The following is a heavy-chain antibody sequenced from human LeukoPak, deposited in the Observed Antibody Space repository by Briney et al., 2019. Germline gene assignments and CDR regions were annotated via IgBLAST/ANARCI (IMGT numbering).Heavy chain of an antibody. J-gene: IGHJ6*03. D-gene: IGHD2-8*01. CDR1: GFTFSSYA. Sequence: GGSLRLSCAASGFTFSSYAMTWVRQAPGKGLEWVSAITGSGGSAYYADSVKGRFTISRDNSKDTLYLLMNSLRAEDTALYYCAKALTQKNGGNYHYMDVWGKGTTVTVSS. V-gene: IGHV3-23*01. CDR2: ITGSGGSA. CDR3: AKALTQKNGGNYHYMDV.